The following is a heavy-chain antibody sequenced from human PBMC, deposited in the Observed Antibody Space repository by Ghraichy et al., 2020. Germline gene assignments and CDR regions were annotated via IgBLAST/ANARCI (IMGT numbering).Heavy chain of an antibody. CDR2: ISSSSSYI. J-gene: IGHJ6*02. CDR1: GFSFSSHS. V-gene: IGHV3-21*01. CDR3: ARTISGSTSYYFYGMDV. D-gene: IGHD1-7*01. Sequence: GSLRLSCAASGFSFSSHSMNWVRQAPGKGLEWVSSISSSSSYIYHADSLKGRFTISRDNAKNSLYLQMHSLRAEDTAVYYCARTISGSTSYYFYGMDVWGQGTPVSVSS.